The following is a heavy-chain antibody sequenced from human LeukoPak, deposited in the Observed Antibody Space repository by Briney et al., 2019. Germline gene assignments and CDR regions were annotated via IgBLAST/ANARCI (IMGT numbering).Heavy chain of an antibody. CDR1: GGSIGWDY. CDR3: AREEYFQDSNGYSYYFHS. CDR2: IYKSGST. D-gene: IGHD3-22*01. V-gene: IGHV4-4*07. Sequence: MTSETLSLTCTVSGGSIGWDYWSWIRQSAGKGLEWIGRIYKSGSTNYNPSFRSRVTMSVDTSKNQFSLNVTSVTAADMAVYYCAREEYFQDSNGYSYYFHSWGQGSLVTVSS. J-gene: IGHJ4*02.